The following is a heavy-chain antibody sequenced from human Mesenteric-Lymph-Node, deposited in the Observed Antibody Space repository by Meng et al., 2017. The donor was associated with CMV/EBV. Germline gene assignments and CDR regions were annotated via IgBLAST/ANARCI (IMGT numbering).Heavy chain of an antibody. J-gene: IGHJ4*02. V-gene: IGHV3-11*01. CDR2: ISSSGSAI. CDR3: ARAHASPFYYTSGTYYFDY. CDR1: GFTFSNYY. D-gene: IGHD3-10*01. Sequence: GESLKISCAASGFTFSNYYMSWIRQAPGKGLEWVSYISSSGSAIYYADSVKGRFTISRDNAKSSLYLQMNSLRAEDTAVYYCARAHASPFYYTSGTYYFDYWGQGTLVTVSS.